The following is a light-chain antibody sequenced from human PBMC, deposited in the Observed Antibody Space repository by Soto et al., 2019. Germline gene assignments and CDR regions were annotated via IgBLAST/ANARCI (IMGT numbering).Light chain of an antibody. CDR2: DDR. V-gene: IGLV3-21*02. CDR1: NIGSYS. Sequence: SYELTQPPSVSLAPGQTARITCEGNNIGSYSVHWYRQRPGQAPVLVVYDDRDRPSGIPERFSGSRSGTSASLAITGLQAEDEADYYCQSYDRSLSGYVFGTGTKLTVL. J-gene: IGLJ1*01. CDR3: QSYDRSLSGYV.